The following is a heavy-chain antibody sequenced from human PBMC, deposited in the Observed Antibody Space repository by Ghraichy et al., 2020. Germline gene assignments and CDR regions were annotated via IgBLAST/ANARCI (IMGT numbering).Heavy chain of an antibody. J-gene: IGHJ3*02. V-gene: IGHV4-61*01. Sequence: SQTLSLTCTVSGGSVSSGSYYWSWIRQPPGKGLEWIGYIYYSGSTNYNPSLKSRVTISVDTSKNQFSLKLSSVTAADTAVYYCAREARYYDILTGYYPLRAGAFDIWGQGTMVTVSS. CDR1: GGSVSSGSYY. D-gene: IGHD3-9*01. CDR3: AREARYYDILTGYYPLRAGAFDI. CDR2: IYYSGST.